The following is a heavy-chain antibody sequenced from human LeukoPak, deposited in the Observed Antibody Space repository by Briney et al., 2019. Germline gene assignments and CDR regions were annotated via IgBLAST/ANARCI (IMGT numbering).Heavy chain of an antibody. CDR1: GGSLSSGSYY. J-gene: IGHJ4*02. V-gene: IGHV4-61*02. Sequence: PSETLSLTCTVSGGSLSSGSYYWSWIRQPAGKGLEWIGRIYTSGSTNYNPSLKSRVTISVNTSKNQFSLKLSSVTAADTAVYYCARMGKSIAALDYWGQGTLVTVSS. CDR3: ARMGKSIAALDY. D-gene: IGHD6-6*01. CDR2: IYTSGST.